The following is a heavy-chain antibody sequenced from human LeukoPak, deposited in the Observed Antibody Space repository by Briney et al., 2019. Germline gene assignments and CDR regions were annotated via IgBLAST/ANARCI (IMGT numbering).Heavy chain of an antibody. CDR2: MSGSGGTT. CDR1: GFTFSSYS. D-gene: IGHD1-1*01. J-gene: IGHJ3*02. CDR3: AKGRTALRDTFDI. Sequence: PGGSLRLSCVASGFTFSSYSMSWVRQAPGKGLEWVSAMSGSGGTTDYAASVRGRFTVSRDNSKNTLYLQMSSLRAEDTALYYCAKGRTALRDTFDIWGQGTVVTVSS. V-gene: IGHV3-23*01.